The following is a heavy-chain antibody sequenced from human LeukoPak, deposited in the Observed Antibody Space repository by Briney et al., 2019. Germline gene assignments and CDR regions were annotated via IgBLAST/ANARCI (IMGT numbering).Heavy chain of an antibody. J-gene: IGHJ4*02. CDR1: GFTFSSYG. D-gene: IGHD2/OR15-2a*01. Sequence: GGSLRLSCAASGFTFSSYGMHWVRQAPGKGLEWVALIKPDGGNKYYADSVKGRFTISRDNSKNTLHLQMNSLRAEDTAVCYCARSRAFDYWGQGTLVTVSS. V-gene: IGHV3-30*02. CDR3: ARSRAFDY. CDR2: IKPDGGNK.